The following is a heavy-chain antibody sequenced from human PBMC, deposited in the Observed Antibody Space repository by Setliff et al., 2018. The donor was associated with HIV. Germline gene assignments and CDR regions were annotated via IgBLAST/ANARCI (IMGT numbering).Heavy chain of an antibody. CDR1: GDSIGTYY. CDR3: ARQVARFDYETGGYYVSHFDY. D-gene: IGHD3-22*01. V-gene: IGHV4-59*01. CDR2: ISYTGTT. Sequence: SATLSLTCSVSGDSIGTYYWSWIRQPPGKGLEWIGDISYTGTTKYNPSVKSRVTILVDTSKDQFSVRLNAVGAADTAVYFCARQVARFDYETGGYYVSHFDYWGQGTQVTVSS. J-gene: IGHJ4*02.